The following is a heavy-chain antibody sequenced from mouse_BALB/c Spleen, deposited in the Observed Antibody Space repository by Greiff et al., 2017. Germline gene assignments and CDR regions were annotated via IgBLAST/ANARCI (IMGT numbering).Heavy chain of an antibody. Sequence: EVQVVESGGGLVKPGGSLKLSCAASGFTFSSYAMSWVRQTPEKRLEWVATISSGGSYTYYPDSVKGRFTISRDNAKTTLYLQMSSLRSEDTAMYYCARQGDYDYEYYAMDYWGQGTSVTVSS. J-gene: IGHJ4*01. CDR1: GFTFSSYA. CDR2: ISSGGSYT. CDR3: ARQGDYDYEYYAMDY. D-gene: IGHD2-4*01. V-gene: IGHV5-9-3*01.